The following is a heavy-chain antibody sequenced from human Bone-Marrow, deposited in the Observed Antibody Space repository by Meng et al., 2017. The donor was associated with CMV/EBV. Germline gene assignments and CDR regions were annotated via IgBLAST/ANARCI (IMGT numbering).Heavy chain of an antibody. CDR1: GFSLSNARMG. CDR3: ARIPCDSTNCYTSRYYFDY. CDR2: IFSNDEK. D-gene: IGHD2-2*02. V-gene: IGHV2-26*01. Sequence: SGPTLVKPTETLTLTCTVSGFSLSNARMGVSWIRQPPGKALEWLANIFSNDEKSYSTSLKSRLTISKDTSKSQVVLTMANVDPVDTATYYCARIPCDSTNCYTSRYYFDYWGQGTLVTVSS. J-gene: IGHJ4*02.